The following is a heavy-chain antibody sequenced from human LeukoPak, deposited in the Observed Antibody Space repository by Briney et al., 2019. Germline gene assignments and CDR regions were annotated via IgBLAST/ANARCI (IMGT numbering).Heavy chain of an antibody. CDR3: ARPFKRWNFFDY. D-gene: IGHD5-24*01. Sequence: GGSLRLSCTTSGFNFRAYWMGWVRQAPGKGLEWVAVISFDGSNKYYADSVKGRFTIFRDNSENMLYLQMNSLRAEDTAIYYCARPFKRWNFFDYWGHGTLVTVSS. J-gene: IGHJ4*01. V-gene: IGHV3-30*19. CDR2: ISFDGSNK. CDR1: GFNFRAYW.